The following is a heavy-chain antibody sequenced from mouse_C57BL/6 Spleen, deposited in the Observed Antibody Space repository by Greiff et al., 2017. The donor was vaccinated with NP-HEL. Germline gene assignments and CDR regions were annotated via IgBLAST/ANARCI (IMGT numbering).Heavy chain of an antibody. Sequence: VQLQQSGAELVKPGASVKMSCKASGYTFTSYWITWVKQRPGQGLEWIGDIYPGSGSTNYNEKFKSKATLTVDTSSSTAYMQLSSLTSEDSAVYYCARCYSNYGGAMDYWGQGTSVTVSS. D-gene: IGHD2-5*01. V-gene: IGHV1-55*01. CDR3: ARCYSNYGGAMDY. J-gene: IGHJ4*01. CDR1: GYTFTSYW. CDR2: IYPGSGST.